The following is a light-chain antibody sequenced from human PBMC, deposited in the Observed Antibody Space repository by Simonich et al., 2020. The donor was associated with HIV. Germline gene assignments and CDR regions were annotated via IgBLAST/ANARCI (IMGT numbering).Light chain of an antibody. CDR3: QQYNNWPQT. CDR2: GAS. V-gene: IGKV3-15*01. CDR1: QSVSRN. Sequence: EIVMTQSPATLSVSPGERATLSCRASQSVSRNLAWYQQKPGQAPRLLNYGASTRANGIPARFSGSGSGTEFTLTISSLQSEDFAVYYCQQYNNWPQTFGQGTKVEIK. J-gene: IGKJ1*01.